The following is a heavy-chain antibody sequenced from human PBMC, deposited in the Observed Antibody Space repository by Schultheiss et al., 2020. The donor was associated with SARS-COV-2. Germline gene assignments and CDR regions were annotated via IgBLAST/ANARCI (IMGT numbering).Heavy chain of an antibody. V-gene: IGHV3-30*03. CDR2: MSFDGTNR. CDR1: GFTFRT. Sequence: GGSLRLSCVAAGFTFRTRGLEWVSVMSFDGTNRYFGDSVKGRFTISRDDSKSTLYLQMNSLRGDDTAVYFCARDIVPAAISPYYYYGMDVWGQGTTVTVSS. D-gene: IGHD2-2*01. J-gene: IGHJ6*02. CDR3: ARDIVPAAISPYYYYGMDV.